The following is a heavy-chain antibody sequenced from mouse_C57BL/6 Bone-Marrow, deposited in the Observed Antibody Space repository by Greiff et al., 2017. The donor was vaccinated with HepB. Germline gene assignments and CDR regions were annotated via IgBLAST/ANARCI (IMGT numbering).Heavy chain of an antibody. V-gene: IGHV5-15*04. Sequence: EVKLEESGGGLVQPGGSLKLSCAASGFTFSDYGMAWVRQAPRKGPEWVAFISNLAYSIYYADTVTGRFTISREHAKNTLYLEMSSLRSEDTAMYYCARGGGSSPYWYFDVWGTGTTVTVSS. J-gene: IGHJ1*03. CDR3: ARGGGSSPYWYFDV. CDR1: GFTFSDYG. CDR2: ISNLAYSI. D-gene: IGHD1-1*01.